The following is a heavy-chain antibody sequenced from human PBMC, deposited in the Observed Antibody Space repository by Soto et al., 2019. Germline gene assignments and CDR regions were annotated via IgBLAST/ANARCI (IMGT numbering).Heavy chain of an antibody. V-gene: IGHV3-13*01. CDR3: ASLGPEGAFDI. CDR1: GFTFSSYD. J-gene: IGHJ3*02. Sequence: GGSLRLSCAASGFTFSSYDMHWVRQATGKGLEWVSAIGTAGDTYYPGSVKGRFTISRENAKNSLYLQVNSLRAEDTAVYYCASLGPEGAFDIWGQGTMVTVSS. CDR2: IGTAGDT.